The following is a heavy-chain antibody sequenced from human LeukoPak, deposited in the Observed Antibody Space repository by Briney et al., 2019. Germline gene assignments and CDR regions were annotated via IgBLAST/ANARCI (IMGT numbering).Heavy chain of an antibody. V-gene: IGHV1-46*01. D-gene: IGHD1-20*01. J-gene: IGHJ3*02. CDR3: ARATITGTGSGAFDI. CDR1: GYTFTSYY. CDR2: INPSGGST. Sequence: GASVKVSCKASGYTFTSYYMHWVRQAPGQGLEWMGIINPSGGSTSYAQKFQGRVTMTRDTSTSTVYMELSSLRSEDTAVYYCARATITGTGSGAFDIWGQGTMVTVSS.